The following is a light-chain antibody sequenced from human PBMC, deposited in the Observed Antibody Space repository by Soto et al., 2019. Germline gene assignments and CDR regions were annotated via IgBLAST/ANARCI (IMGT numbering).Light chain of an antibody. CDR1: SSDFSTYNY. CDR3: TSHAGTINFPYI. Sequence: QSALAQPPSASRSPGQSVTISCTGTSSDFSTYNYVSWYQHHPGKAPKLMVYEVNKLPSGVPDRFSVSKSGNTDSLTVSGLKAEDEADYYCTSHAGTINFPYIFGTGTKVTVL. V-gene: IGLV2-8*02. J-gene: IGLJ1*01. CDR2: EVN.